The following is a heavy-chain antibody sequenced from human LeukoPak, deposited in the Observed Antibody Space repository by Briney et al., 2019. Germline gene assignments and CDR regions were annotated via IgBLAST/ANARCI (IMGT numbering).Heavy chain of an antibody. D-gene: IGHD2-15*01. CDR2: INHSGST. J-gene: IGHJ4*02. CDR3: ARGGGRDFDY. CDR1: GESFSGYY. Sequence: SETLSLTCAGYGESFSGYYWSWIRQPPGKGLEWIGDINHSGSTNYNPSLKSRVTISVDTSKNQFSLNLNSVTAADTAVYYCARGGGRDFDYWGQGTLVTVSS. V-gene: IGHV4-34*01.